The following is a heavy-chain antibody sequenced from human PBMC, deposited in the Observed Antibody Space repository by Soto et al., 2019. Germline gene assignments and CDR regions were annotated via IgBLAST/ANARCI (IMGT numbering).Heavy chain of an antibody. Sequence: PGESLKISCKGSGYSFTSYWISWVRQMPGKGLEWKGRIDPSDSYTNYSPSFQGHVTISADKSISTAYLQWSSLKASDTAMYYCARRRSSTLYYYYYYGMDVWGQGTTVTVSS. CDR1: GYSFTSYW. CDR2: IDPSDSYT. J-gene: IGHJ6*02. D-gene: IGHD6-13*01. V-gene: IGHV5-10-1*01. CDR3: ARRRSSTLYYYYYYGMDV.